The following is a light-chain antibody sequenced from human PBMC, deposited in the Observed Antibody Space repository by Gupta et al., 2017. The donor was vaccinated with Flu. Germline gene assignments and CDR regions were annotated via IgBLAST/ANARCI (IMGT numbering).Light chain of an antibody. V-gene: IGKV1-12*01. CDR3: QHADSFPLT. Sequence: DIQITKSSSSVSSSVGDRVTLPCRASQDVSAWLAWFQQRPGEAPKLLIYAVSRLQVGAPSRCSGSGSGTEFTLTINSLQPEDFATYYCQHADSFPLTFGGGTKVEIK. CDR1: QDVSAW. J-gene: IGKJ4*01. CDR2: AVS.